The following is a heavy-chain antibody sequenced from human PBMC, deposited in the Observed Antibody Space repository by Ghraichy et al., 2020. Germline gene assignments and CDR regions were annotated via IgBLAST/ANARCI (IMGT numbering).Heavy chain of an antibody. CDR1: GGSISSYY. CDR3: ARIERDGTPGGAFDI. V-gene: IGHV4-59*01. CDR2: IYYSGST. Sequence: SETLSLTCTVSGGSISSYYWSWIRQPPGKGLEWIGYIYYSGSTNYNPSLKSRVTISVDTSKNQFSLKLSSVTAADTAVYYCARIERDGTPGGAFDIWGQGTMVTVSS. D-gene: IGHD5-24*01. J-gene: IGHJ3*02.